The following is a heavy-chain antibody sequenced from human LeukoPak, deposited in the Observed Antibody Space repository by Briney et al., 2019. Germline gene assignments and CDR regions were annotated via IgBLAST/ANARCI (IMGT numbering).Heavy chain of an antibody. D-gene: IGHD1-26*01. CDR3: ARGSGNGYFDL. J-gene: IGHJ2*01. CDR2: IYYSGST. CDR1: GGSISSYY. V-gene: IGHV4-59*01. Sequence: SETLSLTCTVSGGSISSYYWSWIRQPPGKGLEWIGYIYYSGSTNYNPSLMSRVNISVDTSKNQFSLKLSSVTAADTAVYYCARGSGNGYFDLWGRGTLVTVSS.